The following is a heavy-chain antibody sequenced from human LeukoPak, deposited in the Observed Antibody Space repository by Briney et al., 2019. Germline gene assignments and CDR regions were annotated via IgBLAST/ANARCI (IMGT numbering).Heavy chain of an antibody. Sequence: GASVKVSCKAPGYTLTGYYMHWVRQATGQGLEWMGWINPNSGGTNYAQKFQGRVTMTRDTSISTAYMELSRLRSEDTAVYYCARGSIVGATFDYFDYWGQGTLVTVSS. CDR1: GYTLTGYY. J-gene: IGHJ4*02. V-gene: IGHV1-2*02. CDR2: INPNSGGT. D-gene: IGHD1-26*01. CDR3: ARGSIVGATFDYFDY.